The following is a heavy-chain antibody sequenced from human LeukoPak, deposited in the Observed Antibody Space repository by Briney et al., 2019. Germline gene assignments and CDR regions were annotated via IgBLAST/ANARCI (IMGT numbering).Heavy chain of an antibody. CDR2: IDPSDSYT. Sequence: GESLRISCKGSGYSFTSYWISWVRQMPGKGLEWMGRIDPSDSYTNYSPSFRGHVTISADKSISTAYLQWSSLKASDTAMYYCARTGWEQWLVNDYWGQGTLVTVSS. CDR3: ARTGWEQWLVNDY. D-gene: IGHD6-19*01. J-gene: IGHJ4*02. CDR1: GYSFTSYW. V-gene: IGHV5-10-1*01.